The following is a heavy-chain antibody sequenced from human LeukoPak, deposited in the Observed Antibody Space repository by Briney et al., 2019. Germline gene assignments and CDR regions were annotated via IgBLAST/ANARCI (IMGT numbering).Heavy chain of an antibody. CDR3: TTDPRH. J-gene: IGHJ4*02. CDR1: GCKFRYVW. CDR2: IKSKSDRVTT. V-gene: IGHV3-15*01. Sequence: PGGSLRLSRGACGCKFRYVWMSWVRQAPGRGLEWLGRIKSKSDRVTTDYVAPVKGRFTISRDDSKNTVSLQMNSLKTEDTAVYYCTTDPRHWGQGTLVTVSS.